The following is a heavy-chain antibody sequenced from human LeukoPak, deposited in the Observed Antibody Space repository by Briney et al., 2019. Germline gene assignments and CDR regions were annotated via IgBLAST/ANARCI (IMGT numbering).Heavy chain of an antibody. Sequence: ASVKVSCKASGFTFTSSAVQWVRQARGQRLEWIGWIVVGSGNTNYAQKFQERVTITRDMSTSTAYMELSSLRSEDTAVYYCAADRYCSSTSCYHYYYMDVWGKGTTVTVSS. D-gene: IGHD2-2*01. J-gene: IGHJ6*03. CDR1: GFTFTSSA. CDR3: AADRYCSSTSCYHYYYMDV. V-gene: IGHV1-58*01. CDR2: IVVGSGNT.